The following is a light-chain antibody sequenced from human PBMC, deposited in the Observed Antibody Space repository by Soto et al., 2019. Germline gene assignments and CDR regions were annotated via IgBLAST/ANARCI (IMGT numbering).Light chain of an antibody. V-gene: IGKV3-15*01. CDR1: QSVSTN. J-gene: IGKJ2*01. CDR2: GAS. CDR3: QQYHNWPPYT. Sequence: EIVMTQSPATLSVSPGERATLSCRASQSVSTNLAWYQQKPGQARRLLMYGASTRATGIPARFSGSGSGTDFTLTICSLQSEDFAVYYCQQYHNWPPYTFVQGTKLEIK.